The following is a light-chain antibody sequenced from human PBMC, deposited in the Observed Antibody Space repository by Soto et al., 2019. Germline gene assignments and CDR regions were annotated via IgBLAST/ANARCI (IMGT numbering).Light chain of an antibody. CDR1: QSVSSSY. CDR3: QQYGSTPPWT. J-gene: IGKJ1*01. Sequence: EIVLTQSPGTLSLSPGERATLSCRASQSVSSSYLAWYQQKPGQAPRLLIYGASSRATGIPYRFSGSVSWTDFSLLISRLELEDFAMYYCQQYGSTPPWTFGQGIRVEIK. CDR2: GAS. V-gene: IGKV3-20*01.